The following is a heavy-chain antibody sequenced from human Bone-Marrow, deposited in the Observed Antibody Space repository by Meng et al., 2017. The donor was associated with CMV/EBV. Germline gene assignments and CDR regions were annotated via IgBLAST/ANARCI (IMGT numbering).Heavy chain of an antibody. V-gene: IGHV3-20*04. Sequence: GESLKISCAASGFTFDDYGMSWVRQAPGKGLEWVSGINWNGGSTGYADSVKGRFTISRDNSKNTLYLQMNSLRAEDTAVYYCARRAGYSYGFDYWGQGTLVTVSS. CDR3: ARRAGYSYGFDY. D-gene: IGHD5-18*01. CDR1: GFTFDDYG. J-gene: IGHJ4*02. CDR2: INWNGGST.